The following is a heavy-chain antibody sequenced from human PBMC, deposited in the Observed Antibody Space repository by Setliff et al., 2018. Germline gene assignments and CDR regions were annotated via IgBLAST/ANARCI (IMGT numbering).Heavy chain of an antibody. Sequence: GGSLRLSCAASGFTFSSYWMSWVRQAPGKGLEWVSAISGSGGSTYYADSVKGRFTISRDNSKHTLYRQMNSLRAEDTAVYYCAKGVGSYYTSMYFDYWGQGTLVTVSS. CDR2: ISGSGGST. CDR1: GFTFSSYW. V-gene: IGHV3-23*01. CDR3: AKGVGSYYTSMYFDY. J-gene: IGHJ4*02. D-gene: IGHD1-26*01.